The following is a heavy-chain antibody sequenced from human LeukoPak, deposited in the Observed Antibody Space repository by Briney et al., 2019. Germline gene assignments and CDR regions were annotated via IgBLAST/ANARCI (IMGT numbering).Heavy chain of an antibody. D-gene: IGHD3-3*01. CDR1: GYTFTDYY. Sequence: SVKVSCKASGYTFTDYYMHWVRQAPGQGLEWMGGIIPIFGTANYAQKFQGRVTITADKSTSTAYMELSSLRSEDTAVYYCARDQSITIFGVVRAYDAFDIWGQGTMVTVSS. CDR2: IIPIFGTA. J-gene: IGHJ3*02. V-gene: IGHV1-69*06. CDR3: ARDQSITIFGVVRAYDAFDI.